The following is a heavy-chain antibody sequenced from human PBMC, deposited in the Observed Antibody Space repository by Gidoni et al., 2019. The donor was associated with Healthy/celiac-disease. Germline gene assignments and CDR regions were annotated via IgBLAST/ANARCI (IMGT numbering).Heavy chain of an antibody. CDR1: GFTFSDHY. CDR3: ARVQGGLVRGVIEYYMDV. Sequence: EVQLVESGGGLVQPGGSLRLSCSSSGFTFSDHYMDWVRQAPGKGLEWVGRTRNKANSYTTEYAASVKGRFTISRDDSKNSLYLQMNSLKTEDTAVYYCARVQGGLVRGVIEYYMDVWGKGTTVTVSS. D-gene: IGHD3-10*01. V-gene: IGHV3-72*01. CDR2: TRNKANSYTT. J-gene: IGHJ6*03.